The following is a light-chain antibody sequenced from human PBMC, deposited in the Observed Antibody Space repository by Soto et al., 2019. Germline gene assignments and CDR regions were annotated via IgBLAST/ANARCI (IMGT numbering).Light chain of an antibody. J-gene: IGKJ1*01. CDR1: QSISNW. Sequence: DIQMTQSPSTLSASVGDRVIITCRASQSISNWLAWYQQKPGKAPKLLIYNASSMESGVPSRFNGSGSGTEFTLTISSQQPDDFATYYCQQYDSLWTFGQGTKVEIK. CDR2: NAS. V-gene: IGKV1-5*01. CDR3: QQYDSLWT.